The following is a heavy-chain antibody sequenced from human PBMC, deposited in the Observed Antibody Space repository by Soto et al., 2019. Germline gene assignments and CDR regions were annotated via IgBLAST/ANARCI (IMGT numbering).Heavy chain of an antibody. V-gene: IGHV4-39*01. Sequence: SETQSVTCTVAGGSISSSNFYWGWIRQPPGKGLEWIGSIHYTGTTHYNPSLKSRVIISEDTSKTQFSLKLTSVTAADTAVYYCARRECSGGSCYFDPWGQGTLVTVSS. D-gene: IGHD2-15*01. CDR1: GGSISSSNFY. CDR2: IHYTGTT. J-gene: IGHJ4*02. CDR3: ARRECSGGSCYFDP.